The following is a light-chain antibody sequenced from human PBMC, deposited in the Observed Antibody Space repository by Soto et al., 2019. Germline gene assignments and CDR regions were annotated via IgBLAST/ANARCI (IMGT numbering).Light chain of an antibody. CDR1: ETIDTY. CDR3: QQDYNFPRT. CDR2: FAS. Sequence: DIHMTQSPSSLSASVGDRVTITCRASETIDTYLNWYQQKPGKAPRLLIYFASSLQSGVPVRFSGSGSGTEFTLTISSLQREDFATYFCQQDYNFPRTFGLGTKVDIK. J-gene: IGKJ1*01. V-gene: IGKV1-39*01.